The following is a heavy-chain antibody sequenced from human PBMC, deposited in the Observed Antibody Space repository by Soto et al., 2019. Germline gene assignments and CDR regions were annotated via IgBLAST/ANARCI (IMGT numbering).Heavy chain of an antibody. CDR2: IKSKTDGGTA. V-gene: IGHV3-15*01. D-gene: IGHD6-19*01. CDR3: RTQWLD. J-gene: IGHJ4*02. Sequence: TGGSLRLSCAASGFTFTNAWMSWVRQAPGKGLEWVGHIKSKTDGGTANYAAPVKGRFTISRDDSKTTLYLQMNSLKTEDTAVYYCRTQWLDWGQGTLVTVSS. CDR1: GFTFTNAW.